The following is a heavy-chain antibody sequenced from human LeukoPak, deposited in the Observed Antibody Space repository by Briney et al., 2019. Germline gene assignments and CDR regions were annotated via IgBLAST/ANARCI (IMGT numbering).Heavy chain of an antibody. D-gene: IGHD1-7*01. CDR2: ISGGGGST. CDR3: ARDAVNWHYPGAFDI. V-gene: IGHV3-23*01. CDR1: GFTFRSYA. Sequence: GGSLRLSCAASGFTFRSYAMSWVRQAPGKGLEWVSIISGGGGSTYYADSVKGRLTVSRDNSKNTLFLHLNSLRAEDTAVYYCARDAVNWHYPGAFDIWGQGTMVTVSS. J-gene: IGHJ3*02.